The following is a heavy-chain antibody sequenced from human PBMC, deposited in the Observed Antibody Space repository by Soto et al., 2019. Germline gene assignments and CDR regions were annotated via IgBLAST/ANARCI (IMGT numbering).Heavy chain of an antibody. CDR1: GFTFSSYW. CDR3: ARADATIPYTIVGVVIVRPLVGMDV. Sequence: PGGSLRLSCAASGFTFSSYWMHWVRQAPGKGLVWVSRINSDGSSTSYADSVKGRFTISRDNAKNTLYLQMNSLRAEDTAVYYCARADATIPYTIVGVVIVRPLVGMDVWGQGTKVTVSS. V-gene: IGHV3-74*01. D-gene: IGHD3-3*01. J-gene: IGHJ6*02. CDR2: INSDGSST.